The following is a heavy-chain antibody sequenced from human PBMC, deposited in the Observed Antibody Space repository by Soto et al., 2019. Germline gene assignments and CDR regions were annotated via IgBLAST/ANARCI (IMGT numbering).Heavy chain of an antibody. CDR1: GGTFSSYA. D-gene: IGHD3-22*01. Sequence: ASVKVSCKASGGTFSSYAISWVRQAPGQGLEWMGGIIPIFGTANYAQKFQGRVTITAGKSTSTAYMELSSLRSEDTAVYYCAREVYYYDSSGSYFDYWGQGTLVTVSS. J-gene: IGHJ4*02. CDR3: AREVYYYDSSGSYFDY. V-gene: IGHV1-69*06. CDR2: IIPIFGTA.